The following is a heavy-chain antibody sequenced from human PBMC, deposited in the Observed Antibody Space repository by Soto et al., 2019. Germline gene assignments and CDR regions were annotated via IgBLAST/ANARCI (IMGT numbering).Heavy chain of an antibody. CDR2: IYYSGST. Sequence: VXLQESDPGLVKPSDTLSLTCTVSNYCISSSDWWGWIRQPPGKGLEWIGYIYYSGSTAYNLSLRGRLTMSVDTSENQFSLKLRSVTAVDTAVYYCARRRDYGPNEYHFDYWSQGTLVTVSS. D-gene: IGHD4-17*01. CDR1: NYCISSSDW. CDR3: ARRRDYGPNEYHFDY. V-gene: IGHV4-28*01. J-gene: IGHJ4*02.